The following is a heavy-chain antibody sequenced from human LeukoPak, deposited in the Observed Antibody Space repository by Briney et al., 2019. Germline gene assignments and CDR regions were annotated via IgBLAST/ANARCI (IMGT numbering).Heavy chain of an antibody. CDR3: ARRTTPPSGGYYYYYYMDV. D-gene: IGHD4-17*01. CDR1: GGTFSSYA. Sequence: SVKVSCKASGGTFSSYAISWVRQAPGQGLEWMGGIIPIFGTANYAQKFQGRVTITADNSTSTAYMELSSLRSEDTAVYYCARRTTPPSGGYYYYYYMDVWGKGTTVTVSS. CDR2: IIPIFGTA. V-gene: IGHV1-69*06. J-gene: IGHJ6*03.